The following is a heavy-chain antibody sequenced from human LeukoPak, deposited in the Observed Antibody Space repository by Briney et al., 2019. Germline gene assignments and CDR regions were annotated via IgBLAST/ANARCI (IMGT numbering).Heavy chain of an antibody. J-gene: IGHJ4*02. CDR1: GGSISSSSYY. CDR2: IYYSGST. D-gene: IGHD6-19*01. CDR3: ARQEIAMADAFDY. V-gene: IGHV4-39*01. Sequence: SETLSLTCTVSGGSISSSSYYWGWIRPPPGKGLEWIGSIYYSGSTYYNPSLKSRVTISIDTSKNKFHLKLSPGTAADTAVYDCARQEIAMADAFDYWGQGTLVTVSS.